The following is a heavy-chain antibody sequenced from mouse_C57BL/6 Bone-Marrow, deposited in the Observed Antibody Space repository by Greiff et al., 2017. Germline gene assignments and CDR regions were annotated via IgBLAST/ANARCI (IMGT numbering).Heavy chain of an antibody. J-gene: IGHJ4*01. CDR2: ISDGGSYT. Sequence: DVMLVESGGGLVKPGGSLKLSCAASGFTFSSYAMSWVRQTPEKRLEWVATISDGGSYTYYPDNVKGRFTISRDNPKNNLYLQMSHLKSEDTAMYDSARDTLRCYAMDYWGQGTSVTVSS. CDR3: ARDTLRCYAMDY. V-gene: IGHV5-4*01. CDR1: GFTFSSYA.